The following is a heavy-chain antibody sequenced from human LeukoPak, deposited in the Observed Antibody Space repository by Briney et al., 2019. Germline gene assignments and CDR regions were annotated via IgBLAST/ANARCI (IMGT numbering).Heavy chain of an antibody. J-gene: IGHJ6*03. CDR3: ASSMSHVVRGAYYMDV. CDR1: GGSISSYY. V-gene: IGHV4-4*07. CDR2: IYTSGST. Sequence: PSETLSLTCTVSGGSISSYYWSWIRHPTGKGLEWIGRIYTSGSTNYNPSLKSRVTMSVDTSKNQFSLKLSSVTAADTAVYYCASSMSHVVRGAYYMDVWGKGTTVTVSS. D-gene: IGHD3-10*01.